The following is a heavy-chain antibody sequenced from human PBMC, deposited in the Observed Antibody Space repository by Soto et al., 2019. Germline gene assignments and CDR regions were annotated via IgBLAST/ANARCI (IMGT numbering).Heavy chain of an antibody. Sequence: SETLSLTCTVSGDSIKSGFYWAWIRQPPGKGLEWIGEIYHSGSTNYNPSLKSRVTISVDKSKNQFSLKLSSVTAADTAVYYCARERITHSYLDYWGQGTLVTVSS. CDR1: GDSIKSGFY. CDR3: ARERITHSYLDY. CDR2: IYHSGST. V-gene: IGHV4-38-2*02. J-gene: IGHJ4*02.